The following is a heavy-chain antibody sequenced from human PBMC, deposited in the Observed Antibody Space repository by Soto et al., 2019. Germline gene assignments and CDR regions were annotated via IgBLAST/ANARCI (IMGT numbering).Heavy chain of an antibody. V-gene: IGHV4-34*01. CDR1: GGSFSGYY. D-gene: IGHD4-17*01. Sequence: PSETLSLTCAVYGGSFSGYYWSWIRQPPGRGLEWIGEINHSGSTNYNPSLKSRVTISVDTSKNQFSLELSSVTAADTAVYYCARGRPTTPPLLVGFDPWGQGTLVTVS. CDR3: ARGRPTTPPLLVGFDP. CDR2: INHSGST. J-gene: IGHJ5*02.